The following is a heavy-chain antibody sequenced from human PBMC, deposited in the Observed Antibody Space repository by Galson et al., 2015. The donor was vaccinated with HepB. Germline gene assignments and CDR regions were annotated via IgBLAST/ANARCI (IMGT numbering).Heavy chain of an antibody. CDR3: AKDLMSHLYYYYGMDV. J-gene: IGHJ6*02. V-gene: IGHV3-23*01. CDR1: GFTSSSYA. CDR2: ISGSGGST. Sequence: LRLSCAASGFTSSSYAMSWVRQAPGKGLEWVSAISGSGGSTYYADSVKGRFTISRDNSKNTLYLQMNSLRAEDTAVYYCAKDLMSHLYYYYGMDVWGQGTTVTVSS.